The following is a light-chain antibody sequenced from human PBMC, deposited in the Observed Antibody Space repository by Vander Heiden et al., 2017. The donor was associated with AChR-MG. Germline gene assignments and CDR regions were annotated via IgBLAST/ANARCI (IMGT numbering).Light chain of an antibody. V-gene: IGKV3-11*01. CDR3: QLRSNWPPST. CDR2: DAS. CDR1: QSVSSY. Sequence: EIVLTQSPATLSSSPGERATLSCRASQSVSSYLAWYQQKPCQAPRLLIYDASNRATGIPARFSGRGSGTDFTLTISSLEPEDFAVYYCQLRSNWPPSTFGSETKAEIQ. J-gene: IGKJ1*01.